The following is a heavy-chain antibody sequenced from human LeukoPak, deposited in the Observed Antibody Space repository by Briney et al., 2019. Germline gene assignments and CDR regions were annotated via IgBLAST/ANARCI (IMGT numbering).Heavy chain of an antibody. V-gene: IGHV4-59*11. J-gene: IGHJ4*02. CDR3: ARVSNWFDY. CDR2: IYFSGSS. Sequence: SETLSLTCTVSGGSITTHYWSLVRQPPGKGLKYIGYIYFSGSSNYNPSFKSRVTISADTSKNQFSLKLNSVTAADTAVYYCARVSNWFDYWGQGTLVTVSS. CDR1: GGSITTHY. D-gene: IGHD1-1*01.